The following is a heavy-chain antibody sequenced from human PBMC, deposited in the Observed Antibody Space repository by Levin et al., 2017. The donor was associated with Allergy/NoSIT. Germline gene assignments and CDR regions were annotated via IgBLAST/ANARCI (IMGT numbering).Heavy chain of an antibody. D-gene: IGHD5-12*01. CDR1: GGSISSSSYY. V-gene: IGHV4-39*01. CDR3: ARRGPSYSGYDWEVPGWFDP. J-gene: IGHJ5*02. Sequence: SETLSLTCTVSGGSISSSSYYWGWIRQPPGKGLEWIGSIYYSGSTYYNPSLKSRVTISVDTSKNQFSLKLSSVTAADTAVYYCARRGPSYSGYDWEVPGWFDPWGQGTLVTVSS. CDR2: IYYSGST.